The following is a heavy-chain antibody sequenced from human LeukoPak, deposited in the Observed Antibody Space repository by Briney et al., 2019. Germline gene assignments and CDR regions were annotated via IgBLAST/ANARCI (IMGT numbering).Heavy chain of an antibody. CDR3: AKSGGLSGSGRLAMDV. V-gene: IGHV3-23*01. CDR2: ISGSGGST. CDR1: GFTFSTYA. Sequence: KPGGSLRLSCAASGFTFSTYAMGWVRLAPGKGLEWVSGISGSGGSTYYADSVKGRFTSSRDNSNNTLYVQMNSLRVEDTAVYYCAKSGGLSGSGRLAMDVWGQGTTVTVSS. D-gene: IGHD3-10*01. J-gene: IGHJ6*02.